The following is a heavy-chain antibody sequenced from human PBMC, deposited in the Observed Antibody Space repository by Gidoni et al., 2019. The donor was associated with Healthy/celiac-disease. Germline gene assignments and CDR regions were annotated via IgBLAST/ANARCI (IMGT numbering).Heavy chain of an antibody. CDR3: AKGGIWVSIAAAGYYYMDV. J-gene: IGHJ6*03. Sequence: EVQLLESGGGLVQPGGSLRLSCAASGFTFSSYAMSWVRQAPGKGLEWVSAISGSGGSTYYADSVKGRFTISRDNSKNTLYLQMNSLRAEDTAVYYCAKGGIWVSIAAAGYYYMDVWGKGTTVTVSS. CDR1: GFTFSSYA. CDR2: ISGSGGST. V-gene: IGHV3-23*01. D-gene: IGHD6-13*01.